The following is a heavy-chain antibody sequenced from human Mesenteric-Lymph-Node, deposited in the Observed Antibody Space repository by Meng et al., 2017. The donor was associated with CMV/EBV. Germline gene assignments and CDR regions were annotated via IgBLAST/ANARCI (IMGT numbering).Heavy chain of an antibody. J-gene: IGHJ6*02. CDR1: GFTVSSNY. CDR3: ARDFGVGAASYYYYYGMDV. D-gene: IGHD2-15*01. CDR2: IYSGGST. V-gene: IGHV3-53*01. Sequence: GESLKISCAASGFTVSSNYMSWVRQAPGKGLEWVSVIYSGGSTYYADSVKGRFTISRDNSKNTLYLQMNSLRAEDTAVYYCARDFGVGAASYYYYYGMDVWGQGTTVTVSS.